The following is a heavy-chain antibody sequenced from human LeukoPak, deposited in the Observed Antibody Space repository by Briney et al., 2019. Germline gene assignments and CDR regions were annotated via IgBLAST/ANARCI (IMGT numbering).Heavy chain of an antibody. CDR3: AREGRTLPAFDY. Sequence: ASVKVSCKASGYTFTDYYVYWVRQAPGQGLEWMGWINPNSGGTNYAQKFQGRVTMTRDTSISTAYMELSSLRSDDTSVYYCAREGRTLPAFDYWGQGTQVTVSS. CDR2: INPNSGGT. V-gene: IGHV1-2*02. D-gene: IGHD1-14*01. CDR1: GYTFTDYY. J-gene: IGHJ4*02.